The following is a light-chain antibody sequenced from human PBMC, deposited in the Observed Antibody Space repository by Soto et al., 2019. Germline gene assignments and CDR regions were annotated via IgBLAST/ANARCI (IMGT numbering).Light chain of an antibody. V-gene: IGKV1-5*03. CDR2: KAF. J-gene: IGKJ4*01. Sequence: DIQMTHPLSTLSASVGARVPIPCGAVQGISTWLACYKQKPGKSPKLLIYKAFSLEMGVSSRFSGSGSGTEFTLTISSLQPDDFATYYCQQYNTYPLTFGGGTTVEIK. CDR1: QGISTW. CDR3: QQYNTYPLT.